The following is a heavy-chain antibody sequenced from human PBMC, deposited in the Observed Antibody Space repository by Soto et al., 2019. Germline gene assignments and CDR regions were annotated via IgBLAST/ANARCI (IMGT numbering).Heavy chain of an antibody. CDR1: GFTFSSYA. CDR3: AKDANTKSSGYYYYFDY. D-gene: IGHD3-22*01. J-gene: IGHJ4*02. Sequence: GSLRLSCAASGFTFSSYAMSWVRQAPGKGLEWVSAISGSGGSTYYADSVKGRFTISRDNSKNTLYLQMNSLRAEDTAVYYCAKDANTKSSGYYYYFDYWGQGTLVTVSS. CDR2: ISGSGGST. V-gene: IGHV3-23*01.